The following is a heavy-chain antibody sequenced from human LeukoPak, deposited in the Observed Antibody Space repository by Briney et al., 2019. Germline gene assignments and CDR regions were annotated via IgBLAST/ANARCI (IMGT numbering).Heavy chain of an antibody. CDR1: GYTFTSYG. CDR2: ISTYNGDT. CDR3: AREGLGELTLDY. V-gene: IGHV1-18*01. J-gene: IGHJ4*02. D-gene: IGHD3-16*01. Sequence: ASVKVSCKASGYTFTSYGISWVRQAPGQGLERMGWISTYNGDTNYAQKLQGRVTMTTDTSTSTAYMELRSLRSDDTAVYYCAREGLGELTLDYWGQGTLVTVSS.